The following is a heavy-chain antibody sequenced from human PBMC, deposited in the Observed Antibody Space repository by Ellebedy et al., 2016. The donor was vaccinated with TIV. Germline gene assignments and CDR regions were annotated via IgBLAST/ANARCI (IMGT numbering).Heavy chain of an antibody. CDR1: GYGFSSYW. CDR2: ISPGDSDT. Sequence: KVSCXGSGYGFSSYWIAWVRQMPGTGLELMGVISPGDSDTKYSPSFQGQVTISVDKSITTAYLQLNRLRASDTAMYFCARGSTVTTLDYWGQGTLVTVSS. J-gene: IGHJ4*02. V-gene: IGHV5-51*01. CDR3: ARGSTVTTLDY. D-gene: IGHD4-17*01.